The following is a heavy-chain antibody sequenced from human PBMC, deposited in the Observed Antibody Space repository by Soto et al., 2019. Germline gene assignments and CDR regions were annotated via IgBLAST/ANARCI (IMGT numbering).Heavy chain of an antibody. Sequence: QVQLVQSGGEVKKPGASVKVSCKASGYTFTDYGISWLRQAPGQGPEWMAWISTYNGDTKYAQKGQGRVTMTTDTSTSTAYMELRSLRSDDTAVYYCARASGESYPGSRVFVSWGQGTRVTVSS. CDR1: GYTFTDYG. CDR2: ISTYNGDT. V-gene: IGHV1-18*01. J-gene: IGHJ4*02. D-gene: IGHD3-10*01. CDR3: ARASGESYPGSRVFVS.